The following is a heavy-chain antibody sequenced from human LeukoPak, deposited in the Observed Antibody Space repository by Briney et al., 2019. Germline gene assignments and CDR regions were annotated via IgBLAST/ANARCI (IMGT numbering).Heavy chain of an antibody. CDR3: AKDGIAVAGTKGTFDL. J-gene: IGHJ3*01. Sequence: GRSLRLSCAASGFTFDDYAMHWVRQVPGKGLEWVSGISWNSGIIDYADSVKGRFTISRDNPKSSLYLQMNSLRPEDTALYYCAKDGIAVAGTKGTFDLWGQGTMVTVSS. CDR2: ISWNSGII. CDR1: GFTFDDYA. D-gene: IGHD6-19*01. V-gene: IGHV3-9*01.